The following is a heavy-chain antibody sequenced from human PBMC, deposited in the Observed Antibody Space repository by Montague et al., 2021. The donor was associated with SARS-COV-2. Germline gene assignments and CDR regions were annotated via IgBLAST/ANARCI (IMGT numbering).Heavy chain of an antibody. Sequence: SETLSLTCVVSGDSISTDNWWTWVRLPPGKGLEWVGEIYHTGSTKYKPSLKSRVTISVDTSKNQFSLKLSSVTAADTAVYYCARVKRGYYYSLGVSAHFDYWGQGTLVTVSS. J-gene: IGHJ4*02. V-gene: IGHV4-4*02. CDR3: ARVKRGYYYSLGVSAHFDY. CDR2: IYHTGST. D-gene: IGHD3-10*01. CDR1: GDSISTDNW.